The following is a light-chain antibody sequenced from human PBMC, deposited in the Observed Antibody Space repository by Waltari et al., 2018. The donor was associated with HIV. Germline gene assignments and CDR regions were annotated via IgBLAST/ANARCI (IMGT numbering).Light chain of an antibody. Sequence: QSALTQPASVSGSPGQSITISCTGTNSDVGAYNYVSWFQQHPGNSPKVMRVEVSNRPSVVSNRFSGSKSGNTASLTISGLLAEDEADYYCCSYTSSDSYVFGTGTKVTVL. CDR1: NSDVGAYNY. J-gene: IGLJ1*01. CDR3: CSYTSSDSYV. CDR2: EVS. V-gene: IGLV2-14*01.